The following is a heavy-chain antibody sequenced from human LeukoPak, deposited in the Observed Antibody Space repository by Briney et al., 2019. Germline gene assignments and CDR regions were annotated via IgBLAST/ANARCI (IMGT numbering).Heavy chain of an antibody. V-gene: IGHV4-59*12. J-gene: IGHJ4*02. CDR2: IYHSGST. CDR1: GGSISSYY. Sequence: PSETLSLTCTVSGGSISSYYWSWIRQPPGKGLEWIGYIYHSGSTYYNPSLKSRVTISVDRSKNQFSLKLSSVTAADTAVYYCASTPIVVVPAAFDYWGQGTLVTVSS. CDR3: ASTPIVVVPAAFDY. D-gene: IGHD2-2*01.